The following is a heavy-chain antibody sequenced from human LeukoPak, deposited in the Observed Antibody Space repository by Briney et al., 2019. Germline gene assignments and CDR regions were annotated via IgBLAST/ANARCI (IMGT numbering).Heavy chain of an antibody. CDR3: AKGKSGWFSGADY. J-gene: IGHJ4*02. V-gene: IGHV3-9*01. CDR1: GFTFDDYA. CDR2: VNWNSDRK. D-gene: IGHD6-19*01. Sequence: QPGGSLRLSCAASGFTFDDYAMHWVRQAPGKGLEWFSGVNWNSDRKGYAGSVKGRFTVSRDNARKYVFLQLKSLRVEDTAIYYCAKGKSGWFSGADYWGQGTLVTVSS.